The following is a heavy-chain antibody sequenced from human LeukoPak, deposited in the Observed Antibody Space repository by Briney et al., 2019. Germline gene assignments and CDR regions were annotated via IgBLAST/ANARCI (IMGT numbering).Heavy chain of an antibody. CDR3: AREPPNSYYFDY. CDR2: IYSSGGST. CDR1: GYSFTTDN. V-gene: IGHV1-46*01. Sequence: ASVRVSCKASGYSFTTDNMHWMRQAPGQRLEWMGIIYSSGGSTSAQKFQGRVTMTRDTSTSTVYMELSSLRSEDTAVYYCAREPPNSYYFDYWGQGTLVTVSS. J-gene: IGHJ4*02. D-gene: IGHD2/OR15-2a*01.